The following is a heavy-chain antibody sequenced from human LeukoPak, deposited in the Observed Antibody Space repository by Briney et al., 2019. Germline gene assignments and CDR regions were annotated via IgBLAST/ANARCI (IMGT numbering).Heavy chain of an antibody. Sequence: SETLSLTCTVSGDSVNTNNFYWGWIRQPPGKGLEFIGSIYYGGSTYYNPSLKSRVTISVDTSRNQFSLTLSSMTAADTAVYYCARVPRSYYYYYYMDVWGKGTTVTVSS. J-gene: IGHJ6*03. V-gene: IGHV4-39*07. CDR1: GDSVNTNNFY. CDR2: IYYGGST. CDR3: ARVPRSYYYYYYMDV.